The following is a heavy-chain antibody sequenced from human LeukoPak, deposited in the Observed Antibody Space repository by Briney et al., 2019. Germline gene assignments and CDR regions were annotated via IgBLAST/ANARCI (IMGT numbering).Heavy chain of an antibody. Sequence: GSSVKVSCEASGGTFSTDALAWVRQVPGQGPEWMGRIIPVFGTTNYAETFQGRVTITADISTSTAYMQLSSLRSEDTAVYYCAREAGIAITGTIWYFDLWGRGTLVTVSS. CDR3: AREAGIAITGTIWYFDL. J-gene: IGHJ2*01. CDR2: IIPVFGTT. V-gene: IGHV1-69*06. CDR1: GGTFSTDA. D-gene: IGHD1/OR15-1a*01.